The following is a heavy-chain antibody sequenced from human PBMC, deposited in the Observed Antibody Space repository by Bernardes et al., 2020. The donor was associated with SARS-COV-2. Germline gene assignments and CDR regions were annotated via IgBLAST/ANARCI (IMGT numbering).Heavy chain of an antibody. CDR1: GGSISSSSYY. CDR3: AGSSCGIDCYIGGLRSWDYGMDV. D-gene: IGHD2-21*01. CDR2: IYYSGST. Sequence: ETLSLTCTVSGGSISSSSYYWGWIRQPPGKGLEWIGSIYYSGSTYYNPSLQSRVTKSVDSSKNQFSLRLSFVTAADTAVYYCAGSSCGIDCYIGGLRSWDYGMDVWGQGTTVTVSS. V-gene: IGHV4-39*01. J-gene: IGHJ6*02.